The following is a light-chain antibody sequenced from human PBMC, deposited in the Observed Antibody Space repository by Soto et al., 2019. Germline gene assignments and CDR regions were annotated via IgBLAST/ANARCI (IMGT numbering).Light chain of an antibody. J-gene: IGKJ3*01. CDR3: QQTYSTSPVT. V-gene: IGKV1-39*01. Sequence: IQLTQSPASLSASVGDTVTITCWASQAINTYLNWYQQKPGQAPKLLIYAASTLQSGVPSRFSGGGSGTEFTLTISSLQPEDFATYYCQQTYSTSPVTFGPGTTVDVK. CDR1: QAINTY. CDR2: AAS.